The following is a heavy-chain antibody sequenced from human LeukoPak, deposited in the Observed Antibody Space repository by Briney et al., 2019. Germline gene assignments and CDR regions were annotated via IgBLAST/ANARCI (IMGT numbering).Heavy chain of an antibody. CDR2: ISDSGRKR. CDR1: GFSFDIYA. J-gene: IGHJ4*02. V-gene: IGHV3-23*01. Sequence: GGSLRLSCVASGFSFDIYAMSWVRQPPGKGLEWVSGISDSGRKRHYTDSVKGRFTISRDNSKNTLHLQMNSLRAEDTALYFCAKDHDNGDYYYYFDSWGQGTLVTVSS. D-gene: IGHD2-21*02. CDR3: AKDHDNGDYYYYFDS.